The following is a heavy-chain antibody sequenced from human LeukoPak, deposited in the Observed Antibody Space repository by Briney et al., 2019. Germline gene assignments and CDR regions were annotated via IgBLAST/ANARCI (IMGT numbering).Heavy chain of an antibody. J-gene: IGHJ4*02. CDR1: VFPFGVYA. Sequence: PGGSLRLSCTASVFPFGVYAMGWVRQAPGKGVEWVGFIRSKAYGGTTEYAASVKGRFTISRDDSKSIANLQMNSLKTEDTAVYYCTRVDFWSGYPLDYWGQGTLVTVSS. CDR3: TRVDFWSGYPLDY. D-gene: IGHD3-3*01. V-gene: IGHV3-49*04. CDR2: IRSKAYGGTT.